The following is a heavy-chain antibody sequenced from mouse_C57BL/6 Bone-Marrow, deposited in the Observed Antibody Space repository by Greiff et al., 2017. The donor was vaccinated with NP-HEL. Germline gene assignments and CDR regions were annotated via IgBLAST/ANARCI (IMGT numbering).Heavy chain of an antibody. CDR1: GYTFTSYW. CDR3: MSPLDGGRRRSMDY. D-gene: IGHD1-1*02. V-gene: IGHV1-5*01. Sequence: EVQLQQSGTVLARPGASVKMSCKTSGYTFTSYWMHWVNQRPGQGLEWIGAIYPGNSDTSYNQKFKGKATLTAVTSASNAYMELSSLSNEDSAVYYFMSPLDGGRRRSMDYWGQGTSVTVSS. CDR2: IYPGNSDT. J-gene: IGHJ4*01.